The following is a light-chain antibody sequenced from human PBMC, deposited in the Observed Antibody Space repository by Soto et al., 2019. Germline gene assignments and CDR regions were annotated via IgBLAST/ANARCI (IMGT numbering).Light chain of an antibody. CDR1: QGSRSD. Sequence: DIQMTQSPSSLSASVGDRVTITCRASQGSRSDLGWYQQKPGKAPKCLIYAASSLQSGVPSRFSGSGSGTEFTLTISSLQPEDFATYYCLQHNSYPRTFGQGTKVEIK. CDR2: AAS. CDR3: LQHNSYPRT. J-gene: IGKJ1*01. V-gene: IGKV1-17*01.